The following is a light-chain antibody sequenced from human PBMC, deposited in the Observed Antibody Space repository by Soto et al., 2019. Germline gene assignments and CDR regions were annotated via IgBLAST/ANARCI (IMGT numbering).Light chain of an antibody. V-gene: IGKV3-11*01. CDR3: QQRSNCPFT. J-gene: IGKJ4*01. Sequence: EIVLTQSPATLSLSPGERATLSCRASQSVSSYLAWYPQKPGQAPRLLIYDASNRATGIPARFSGSGSGTEFTLTISSLEHEDFAVYYDQQRSNCPFTLGGGTKVEIK. CDR2: DAS. CDR1: QSVSSY.